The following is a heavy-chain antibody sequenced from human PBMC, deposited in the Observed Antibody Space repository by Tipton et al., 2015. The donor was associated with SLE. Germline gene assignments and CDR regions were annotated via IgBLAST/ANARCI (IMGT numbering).Heavy chain of an antibody. V-gene: IGHV4-4*02. CDR2: IHHSRST. J-gene: IGHJ4*02. CDR1: GGSIRSSNW. CDR3: AKDYNHDNADYN. Sequence: TLSLTCAVSGGSIRSSNWWSWVRQPPGKGLEWIGEIHHSRSTNSNPSLKSRVTISVDKSKNQFPLKLSSVTVADTAVYYCAKDYNHDNADYNWGQGTLVIVSS. D-gene: IGHD4-17*01.